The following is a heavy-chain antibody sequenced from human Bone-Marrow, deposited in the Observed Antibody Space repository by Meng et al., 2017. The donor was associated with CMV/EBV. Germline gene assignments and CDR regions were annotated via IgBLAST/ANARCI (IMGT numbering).Heavy chain of an antibody. V-gene: IGHV1-2*02. J-gene: IGHJ6*02. CDR3: ARRDDPWGGYPHYYGRDV. D-gene: IGHD3-3*01. CDR2: INPHNGVT. Sequence: ASVKVSCKASGYTFTEFYIHWVRQAPGQGLEWMGGINPHNGVTNYTHNFKGRFTLTRDTSINTAYRELSRLRSDDAAVYYCARRDDPWGGYPHYYGRDVGGQGTTVTISS. CDR1: GYTFTEFY.